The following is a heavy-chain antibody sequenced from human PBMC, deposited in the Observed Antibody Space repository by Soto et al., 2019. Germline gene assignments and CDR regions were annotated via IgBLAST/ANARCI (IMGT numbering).Heavy chain of an antibody. D-gene: IGHD6-13*01. V-gene: IGHV3-23*01. CDR2: LSDSGGSI. J-gene: IGHJ4*02. CDR1: GFTFSSHA. CDR3: AKVSSSWYAGFFDL. Sequence: EVQLLASGGGLVQPGGSLRLSCTASGFTFSSHAMTWVRQAPGKGLEWVSGLSDSGGSIYYADSVKGRFTISRDNSMNTLYLQMNTLRAEDTAIYYCAKVSSSWYAGFFDLWGQGTLGTVSS.